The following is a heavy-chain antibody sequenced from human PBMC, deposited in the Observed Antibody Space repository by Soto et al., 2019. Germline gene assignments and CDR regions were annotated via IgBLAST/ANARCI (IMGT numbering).Heavy chain of an antibody. J-gene: IGHJ6*02. D-gene: IGHD3-10*01. CDR3: AKDYYGSGSYDPMVYGMDV. V-gene: IGHV3-9*01. Sequence: EVQLVESGGGLVQPGRSLRLSCAASGFTFDDYAMHWVRQAPGKGLEWVSGISWNSGSIGYADSVKGRFTISRDNAKNSLYLQMNSLRAEDTALYYCAKDYYGSGSYDPMVYGMDVWGQGTTVTVSS. CDR1: GFTFDDYA. CDR2: ISWNSGSI.